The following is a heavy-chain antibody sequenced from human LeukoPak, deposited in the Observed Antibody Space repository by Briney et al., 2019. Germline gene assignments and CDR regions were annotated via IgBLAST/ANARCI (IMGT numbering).Heavy chain of an antibody. V-gene: IGHV4-61*02. CDR3: ARVEGIAAAGPIGWFDP. CDR1: GGSISSGSYY. CDR2: IYTSGST. Sequence: SETLSLTCTVSGGSISSGSYYWSWIRQPAGKGLEWIGRIYTSGSTNYNPSLKSRGTITVDTSKNQFSLKLSSVTAADTAVYYCARVEGIAAAGPIGWFDPWGQGTLVTVSS. J-gene: IGHJ5*02. D-gene: IGHD6-13*01.